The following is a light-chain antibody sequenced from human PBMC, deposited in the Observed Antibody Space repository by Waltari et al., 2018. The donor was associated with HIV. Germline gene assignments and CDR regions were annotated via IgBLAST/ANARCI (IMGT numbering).Light chain of an antibody. CDR2: DAS. CDR1: QDISNC. CDR3: QQYDRLPIT. Sequence: DIQMTQSPSSLSASVGASVTITCQASQDISNCVNWYQQKPGKAPKLLIYDASSLQTGVPSRFSGRGSGTDFTFTITSLQPEDFAIYYCQQYDRLPITFGQGTRLEIK. J-gene: IGKJ5*01. V-gene: IGKV1-33*01.